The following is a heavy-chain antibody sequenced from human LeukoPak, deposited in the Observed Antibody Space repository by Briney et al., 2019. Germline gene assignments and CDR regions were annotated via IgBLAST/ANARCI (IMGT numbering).Heavy chain of an antibody. J-gene: IGHJ6*02. CDR1: GFIFSSYW. Sequence: GGSLRLSCAASGFIFSSYWMNWVRQAPGKGLEWVANIKEAGSAKYYVDSVKGRFTISRDNAKNSLYLQMNSLRAEDTAVYYCVMDMDVWGQGTTVTVSS. CDR2: IKEAGSAK. CDR3: VMDMDV. V-gene: IGHV3-7*05.